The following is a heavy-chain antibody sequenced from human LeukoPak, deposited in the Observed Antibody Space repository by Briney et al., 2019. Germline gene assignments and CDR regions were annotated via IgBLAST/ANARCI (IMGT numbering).Heavy chain of an antibody. V-gene: IGHV4-59*01. Sequence: SETLSLTCTVSGGSLSSYYWSWIRQPPGKGLEWIGYIYYSGSTNYNPSLKSRVTISVDTSKNQFSLKLSSVTAADTAVYYCARGGNHREFDPWGQGTLVTVSS. CDR2: IYYSGST. J-gene: IGHJ5*02. D-gene: IGHD1-14*01. CDR1: GGSLSSYY. CDR3: ARGGNHREFDP.